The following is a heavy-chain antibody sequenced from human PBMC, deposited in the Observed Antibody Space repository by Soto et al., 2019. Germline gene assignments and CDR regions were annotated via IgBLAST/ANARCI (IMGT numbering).Heavy chain of an antibody. J-gene: IGHJ4*02. CDR3: ARTSKFDC. D-gene: IGHD6-6*01. Sequence: SETLSLTCTVSRGSISSPSYYWGWIRQPPGKGLEWIGSIYYSGNTYYNPSLRSRVAISVDRPNNQFSLKVTSVTAADTAVYYCARTSKFDCWGQGTLVTVSS. CDR1: RGSISSPSYY. V-gene: IGHV4-39*01. CDR2: IYYSGNT.